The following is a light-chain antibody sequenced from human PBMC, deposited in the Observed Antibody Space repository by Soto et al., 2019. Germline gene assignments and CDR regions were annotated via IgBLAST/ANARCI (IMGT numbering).Light chain of an antibody. Sequence: QSVLTQPPSASGSPGQSVTISCTGTSSDLGAYDFVSWYQQHPGKAPKLMIYEVSNRPSGVPDRFSGSKSGNTASLTVTGLQAEDEADYYCSSYAGSNNLIFGGGTKLTVL. CDR2: EVS. V-gene: IGLV2-8*01. CDR1: SSDLGAYDF. J-gene: IGLJ2*01. CDR3: SSYAGSNNLI.